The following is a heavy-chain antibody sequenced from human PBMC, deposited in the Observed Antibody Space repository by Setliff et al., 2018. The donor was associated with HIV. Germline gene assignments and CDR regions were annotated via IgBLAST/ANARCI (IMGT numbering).Heavy chain of an antibody. J-gene: IGHJ5*02. Sequence: RASVKVSCKTSGYTFTDYSIHWARQAPEQGLEWMGWSNPKSGGISYAQKFQGRVTMTRDTSISTAYMELSGLRSDDTAVYYCAREVRHWLVLPVNWFDPWGQGTLVTVSS. D-gene: IGHD6-19*01. CDR1: GYTFTDYS. V-gene: IGHV1-2*02. CDR2: SNPKSGGI. CDR3: AREVRHWLVLPVNWFDP.